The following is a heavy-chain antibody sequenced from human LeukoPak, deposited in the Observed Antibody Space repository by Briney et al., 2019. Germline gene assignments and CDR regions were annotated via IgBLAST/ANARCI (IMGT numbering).Heavy chain of an antibody. J-gene: IGHJ6*03. D-gene: IGHD6-13*01. CDR1: GFTFSSYS. V-gene: IGHV3-48*01. Sequence: PGGSLRLSCAASGFTFSSYSMNWVRQAPGKGLEWLSYISSSSSTIYYADSVKGRFTISRDNAKNSLNPQMNSLRAEDMAVYYCARDGAAAGNYNYYYYMDVWGKGTTVTVSS. CDR3: ARDGAAAGNYNYYYYMDV. CDR2: ISSSSSTI.